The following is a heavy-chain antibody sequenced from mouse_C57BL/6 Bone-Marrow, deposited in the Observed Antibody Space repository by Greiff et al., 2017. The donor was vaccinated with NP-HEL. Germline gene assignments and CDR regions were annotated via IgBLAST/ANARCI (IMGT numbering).Heavy chain of an antibody. V-gene: IGHV1-18*01. D-gene: IGHD2-1*01. CDR1: GYTFTDYN. CDR2: INPNNGGT. J-gene: IGHJ4*01. Sequence: EVKLQQSGPELVKPGASVKIPCKASGYTFTDYNMDWVKQSHGKSLEWIGDINPNNGGTIYNQKFKGKATLTVDKSSSTAYMELRSLTSEDTAVYYCARGGSLGFGNLYYYAMDYWGQGTSVTVSS. CDR3: ARGGSLGFGNLYYYAMDY.